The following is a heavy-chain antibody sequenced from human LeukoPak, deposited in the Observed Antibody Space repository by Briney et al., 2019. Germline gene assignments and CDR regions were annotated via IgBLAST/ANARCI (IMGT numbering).Heavy chain of an antibody. D-gene: IGHD2-15*01. V-gene: IGHV5-10-1*01. CDR2: IDPSDSYT. J-gene: IGHJ3*02. CDR3: ARPPLGYCSGGSCYHDAFDI. Sequence: GESLRISCKGSGYIFTSYWISWVRQLPGKGLEWMGRIDPSDSYTNYSPSFQGHVTISADKSISTAYLQWSSLKASDTAMYYCARPPLGYCSGGSCYHDAFDIWGQGTMVTVSS. CDR1: GYIFTSYW.